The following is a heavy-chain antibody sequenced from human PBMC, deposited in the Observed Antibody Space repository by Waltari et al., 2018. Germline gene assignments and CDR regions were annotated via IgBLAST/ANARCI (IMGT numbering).Heavy chain of an antibody. CDR2: IKQDGSET. Sequence: EVQLVESGGGLVQPGGSLKLSCAASGFILSTSWRGWVRQAPGKGLEWVASIKQDGSETYFVDSLKGRFTISRDNTENSMYLQMDSLRAEDTAHYYCARDSLATGYWYFDQWGRGTLVTVSS. CDR1: GFILSTSW. D-gene: IGHD6-25*01. V-gene: IGHV3-7*01. CDR3: ARDSLATGYWYFDQ. J-gene: IGHJ2*01.